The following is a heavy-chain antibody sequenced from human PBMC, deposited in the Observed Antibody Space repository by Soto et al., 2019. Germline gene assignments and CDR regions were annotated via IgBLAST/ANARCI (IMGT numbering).Heavy chain of an antibody. CDR2: ISAYNGNT. V-gene: IGHV1-18*01. CDR1: GYTFTSYG. D-gene: IGHD2-15*01. J-gene: IGHJ6*02. Sequence: GASVKVSCKASGYTFTSYGISWVRQAPGQGLEWMGWISAYNGNTNYAQKLQGRVTMTTDTSTSTAYMELRSLRSDDTAVYYCARVSDIVVVVDAPPDISPYYYGIDVCGQGTTVTVYS. CDR3: ARVSDIVVVVDAPPDISPYYYGIDV.